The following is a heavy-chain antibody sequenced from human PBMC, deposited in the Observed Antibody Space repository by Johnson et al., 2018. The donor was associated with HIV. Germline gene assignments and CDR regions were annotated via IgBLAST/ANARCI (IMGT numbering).Heavy chain of an antibody. CDR3: AKDLFTEREDDVFDV. D-gene: IGHD1-26*01. V-gene: IGHV3-33*06. CDR2: IWYDGSNK. CDR1: GFTFSSYG. Sequence: QVQLVESGGGVVQPGRSLRLSCTASGFTFSSYGLHWVRQAPGKGLEWVAVIWYDGSNKYYADSVKGRFTISRDNSKNTLYLQMNSLRAEDTAVYYCAKDLFTEREDDVFDVCGQGTMVTVAS. J-gene: IGHJ3*01.